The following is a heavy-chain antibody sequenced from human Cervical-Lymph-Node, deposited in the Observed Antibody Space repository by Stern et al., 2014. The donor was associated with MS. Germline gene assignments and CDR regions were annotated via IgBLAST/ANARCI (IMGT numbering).Heavy chain of an antibody. CDR3: ARVLSLATSDS. Sequence: VQLVESGAEISKPGASVKISCEASGYTFTPYYMHWVRQAPGQGLEWVALFNPSGGKTTYAQRFQGRVTVTGDTSTSTVYMELTGLRSEDTAVYYCARVLSLATSDSWGREPWSSSP. CDR2: FNPSGGKT. V-gene: IGHV1-46*01. CDR1: GYTFTPYY. D-gene: IGHD1-1*01. J-gene: IGHJ4*02.